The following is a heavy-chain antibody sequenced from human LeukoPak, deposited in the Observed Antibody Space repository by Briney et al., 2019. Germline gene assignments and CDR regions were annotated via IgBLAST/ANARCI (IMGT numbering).Heavy chain of an antibody. D-gene: IGHD4-17*01. V-gene: IGHV7-4-1*02. Sequence: VASVKVSCKASGYTFSSYAMNWVRQAPGQGLEWMGWINTNTGNPTYARGFTGRFVFSLDTSVSTAYLHISSLQAEDTAVYYCARSNNDGDYLGVGFDYWGQGTLVTVSS. J-gene: IGHJ4*02. CDR3: ARSNNDGDYLGVGFDY. CDR2: INTNTGNP. CDR1: GYTFSSYA.